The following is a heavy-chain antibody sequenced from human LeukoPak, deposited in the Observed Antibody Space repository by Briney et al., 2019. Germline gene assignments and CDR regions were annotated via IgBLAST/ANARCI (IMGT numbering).Heavy chain of an antibody. CDR3: ACGYSGYQNDY. CDR1: GGTFSSYA. Sequence: SVKVPCKASGGTFSSYAISWVRQAPGQGLEWMGGIIPIFGTANYAQKFQGRVTITTDESTSTAYMELSSLRSEDTAVYYCACGYSGYQNDYWGQGTLVTVSS. D-gene: IGHD5-12*01. V-gene: IGHV1-69*05. J-gene: IGHJ4*02. CDR2: IIPIFGTA.